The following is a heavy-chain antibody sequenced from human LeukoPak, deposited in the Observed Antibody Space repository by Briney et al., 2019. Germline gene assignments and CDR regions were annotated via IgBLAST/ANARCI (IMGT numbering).Heavy chain of an antibody. Sequence: AGGSLRLSCAASGFTFSSYGMHWVRQAPGKGLEWVAVIWYDGSNKYYADSVKGRFTISRDNSKNTLYLQMNSLRAEDTAVYYCAKARVGVVPAALDYWGQGTLVTVSS. CDR3: AKARVGVVPAALDY. CDR2: IWYDGSNK. D-gene: IGHD2-2*01. V-gene: IGHV3-33*06. J-gene: IGHJ4*02. CDR1: GFTFSSYG.